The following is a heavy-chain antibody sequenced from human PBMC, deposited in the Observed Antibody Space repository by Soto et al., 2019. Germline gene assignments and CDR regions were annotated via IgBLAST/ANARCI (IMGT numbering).Heavy chain of an antibody. Sequence: PSETLSLTCTVSGGSISSSSYYWGWIRQPPGKGLEWIGSIYYSGSTYYNPSLKSRVTISVDTSKNQFSLKLSSVTAADTAVYYCARHNHGSGSYYRAPCYFDYWGQGTLVTV. CDR2: IYYSGST. V-gene: IGHV4-39*01. D-gene: IGHD3-10*01. J-gene: IGHJ4*02. CDR3: ARHNHGSGSYYRAPCYFDY. CDR1: GGSISSSSYY.